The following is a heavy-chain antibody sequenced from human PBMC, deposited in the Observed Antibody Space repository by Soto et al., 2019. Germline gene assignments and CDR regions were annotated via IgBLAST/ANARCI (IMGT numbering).Heavy chain of an antibody. CDR3: ARLGYCSGGSCYQNFDY. Sequence: QLQLQESGPGLVKPSETLSLTCTVSGGSISSSSYYWGWIRQPPGKGLEWMGSIYYSGSTYYNPSLKSRVTISVDTSKNQFSLKLSSVTAADTAVYYCARLGYCSGGSCYQNFDYWGQGTLVTVSS. CDR2: IYYSGST. CDR1: GGSISSSSYY. D-gene: IGHD2-15*01. J-gene: IGHJ4*02. V-gene: IGHV4-39*01.